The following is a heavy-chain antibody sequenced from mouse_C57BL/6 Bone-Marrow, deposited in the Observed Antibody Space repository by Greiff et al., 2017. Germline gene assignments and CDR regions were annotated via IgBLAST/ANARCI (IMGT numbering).Heavy chain of an antibody. CDR3: ARPRRRVYYYAMDY. CDR1: GFTFSSYA. J-gene: IGHJ4*01. V-gene: IGHV5-4*03. Sequence: EVTLMESGGGLVKPGGSLKLSCAASGFTFSSYAMSWVRQTPEKRLEWVATISDGGSYTYYPDNVKGRFTISRDNAKNNLYLQMSHLKSEDTAMYYCARPRRRVYYYAMDYWGQGTSVTVSS. CDR2: ISDGGSYT. D-gene: IGHD3-3*01.